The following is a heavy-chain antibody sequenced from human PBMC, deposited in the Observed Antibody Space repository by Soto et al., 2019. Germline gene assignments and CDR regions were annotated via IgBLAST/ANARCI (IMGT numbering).Heavy chain of an antibody. CDR1: GDALAGCY. Sequence: ASVKVCCAACGDALAGCYRRWVRQAPGQRLEWMGWINPNSGGTNYAQKFQGWVTMTRDTSISTAYMELSRLRSDDTAVYYCASALDIALVPAANLPQLMDVWGQGTTVTGSS. J-gene: IGHJ6*02. D-gene: IGHD2-2*03. CDR2: INPNSGGT. CDR3: ASALDIALVPAANLPQLMDV. V-gene: IGHV1-2*04.